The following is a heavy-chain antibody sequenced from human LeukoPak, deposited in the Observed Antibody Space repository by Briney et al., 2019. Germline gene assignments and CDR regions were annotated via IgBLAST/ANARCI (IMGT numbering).Heavy chain of an antibody. Sequence: ASVKVSCKASGGTFSSYAISWVRQAPGQGLEWMGWISAYNGNTNYAQKLQGRVTMTTDTSTSTAYMELRSLRSDDTAVYYCARGGGNYDSSGYYYGERYFDYWGQGTLVTVSS. V-gene: IGHV1-18*01. CDR3: ARGGGNYDSSGYYYGERYFDY. D-gene: IGHD3-22*01. CDR1: GGTFSSYA. J-gene: IGHJ4*02. CDR2: ISAYNGNT.